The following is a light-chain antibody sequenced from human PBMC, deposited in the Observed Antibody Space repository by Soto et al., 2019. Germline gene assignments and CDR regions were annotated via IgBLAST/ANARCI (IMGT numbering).Light chain of an antibody. Sequence: MPQAAEARSSCRGARDTLTCRASQGVRSDLAWYQQKPGQSPRLLIYGASTRAAETPARFSGSESETEFTLTISSLQSEDFAVDDCQQSSKWPLTFGGGTKVDIK. J-gene: IGKJ4*01. CDR1: QGVRSD. V-gene: IGKV3-15*01. CDR2: GAS. CDR3: QQSSKWPLT.